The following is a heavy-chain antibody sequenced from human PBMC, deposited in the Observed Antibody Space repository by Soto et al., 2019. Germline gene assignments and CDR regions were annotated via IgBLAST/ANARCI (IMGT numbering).Heavy chain of an antibody. J-gene: IGHJ4*02. CDR1: GGSITTSTYY. CDR3: ARGLITGSQYSGGWYYFDS. CDR2: INYSGST. D-gene: IGHD1-26*01. Sequence: SETLSLTCDVYGGSITTSTYYWGWIRLPPGKGLECIGVINYSGSTHYSPSLKDRVTMSVDTSKNHFSLKLTSVTAADTAVYYCARGLITGSQYSGGWYYFDSWGQGTQVTVSS. V-gene: IGHV4-39*02.